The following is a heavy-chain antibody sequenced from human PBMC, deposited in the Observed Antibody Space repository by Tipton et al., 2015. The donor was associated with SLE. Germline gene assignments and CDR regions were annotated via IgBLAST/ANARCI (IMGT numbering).Heavy chain of an antibody. V-gene: IGHV4-59*08. D-gene: IGHD3-10*01. J-gene: IGHJ6*02. CDR1: GGSINSHY. CDR3: ARGGFREPDYFYYGMDV. CDR2: ISYGGAT. Sequence: TLSLTCSVSGGSINSHYWIWIRQPPGKGLEWIGYISYGGATNYNPSLKSRVAISVDTAKSQFSLRLTSVTAADTAVYYCARGGFREPDYFYYGMDVWGQGTTVTVSS.